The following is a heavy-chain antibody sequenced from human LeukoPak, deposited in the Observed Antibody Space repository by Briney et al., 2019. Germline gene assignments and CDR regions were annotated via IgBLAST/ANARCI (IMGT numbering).Heavy chain of an antibody. V-gene: IGHV3-23*01. D-gene: IGHD6-13*01. CDR2: VSPPGGGT. Sequence: GGSLRLSCAASGFTFSNHGMNWVRQAPGKGLEWLSGVSPPGGGTYYADSVKGRFTISRDDSKNTLSLQMNSLRAEDTAVYYCVRELSGILGFDYWGRGTLVTASS. CDR1: GFTFSNHG. J-gene: IGHJ4*02. CDR3: VRELSGILGFDY.